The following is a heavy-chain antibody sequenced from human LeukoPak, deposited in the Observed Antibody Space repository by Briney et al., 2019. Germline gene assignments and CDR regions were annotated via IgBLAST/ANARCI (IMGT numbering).Heavy chain of an antibody. CDR1: GYTFTTFG. CDR2: IIPIFGTA. V-gene: IGHV1-69*13. Sequence: GASVKVSCKASGYTFTTFGISWVRQAPGQGLEWMGGIIPIFGTANYAQKFQGRVTITADESTSTAYMELSSLRSEDTAVYYCARDTGYYDSSGYFDYWGQGTLVTVSS. D-gene: IGHD3-22*01. CDR3: ARDTGYYDSSGYFDY. J-gene: IGHJ4*02.